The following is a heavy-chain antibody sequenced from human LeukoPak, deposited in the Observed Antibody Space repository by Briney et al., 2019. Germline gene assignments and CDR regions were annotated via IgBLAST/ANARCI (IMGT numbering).Heavy chain of an antibody. CDR2: ISRGSNII. V-gene: IGHV3-48*01. Sequence: PGGSLRLSCAASGFTFSSFSMNWVRQAPGKGLEWISHISRGSNIIDYADSVKGRFTISRGDAKNSLYLQMNDLRAEDTAVYYCARDQSYAFDFWGQGTLVTVSS. D-gene: IGHD1-26*01. CDR1: GFTFSSFS. J-gene: IGHJ4*02. CDR3: ARDQSYAFDF.